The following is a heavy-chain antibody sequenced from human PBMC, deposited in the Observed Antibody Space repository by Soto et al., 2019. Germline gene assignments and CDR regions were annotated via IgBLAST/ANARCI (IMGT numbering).Heavy chain of an antibody. Sequence: GGSLRLSCVVSGRTFGSYAMIWVRQAPGKGLEWVSGISGGGAGTYYADSVKGRFTISRDPSTTTLFLDMYSLGAEDTAIYYCAKGRKPDHDDGLCAFDSWGQGVLVTVSS. CDR2: ISGGGAGT. CDR1: GRTFGSYA. CDR3: AKGRKPDHDDGLCAFDS. V-gene: IGHV3-23*01. J-gene: IGHJ4*02. D-gene: IGHD3-3*01.